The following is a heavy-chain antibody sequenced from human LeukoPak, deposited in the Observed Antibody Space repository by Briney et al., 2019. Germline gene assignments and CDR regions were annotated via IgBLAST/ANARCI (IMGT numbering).Heavy chain of an antibody. V-gene: IGHV3-48*03. CDR1: GFTFTSYE. CDR3: VKDFGWGFDY. Sequence: GGSLRLSCAASGFTFTSYEMNWVRQAPGKGLEWVSYITSSGSTIYYADSVKGRFTISRDNSKDTLYLQMNSLRPEDTAVYYCVKDFGWGFDYWGQGTLVTVSS. J-gene: IGHJ4*02. D-gene: IGHD7-27*01. CDR2: ITSSGSTI.